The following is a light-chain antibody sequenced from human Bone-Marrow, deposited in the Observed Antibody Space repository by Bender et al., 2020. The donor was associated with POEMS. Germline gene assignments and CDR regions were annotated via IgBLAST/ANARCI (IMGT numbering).Light chain of an antibody. V-gene: IGLV1-44*01. Sequence: QSVVTQPPSLSEAPRQRVTISCSGSSSNIGLNIVNWYRQLPGTAPQLVIHSNHQRPSGVPDRFSGSKSVTSASLAISELQSEDEALYYCSAWDDSLSGWVFGGGTKLTVL. CDR2: SNH. CDR1: SSNIGLNI. CDR3: SAWDDSLSGWV. J-gene: IGLJ3*02.